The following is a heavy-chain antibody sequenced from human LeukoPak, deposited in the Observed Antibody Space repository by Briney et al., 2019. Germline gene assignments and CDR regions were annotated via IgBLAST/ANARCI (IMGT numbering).Heavy chain of an antibody. D-gene: IGHD3-10*02. CDR3: AELGITMIGGV. CDR2: ISYDGSNK. CDR1: GCTFSSYA. V-gene: IGHV3-30*04. J-gene: IGHJ6*04. Sequence: GGSLRLSCAASGCTFSSYAMHWGRQAPGKGLGLVAVISYDGSNKYYADSVKGRFTISRDNSKNSLYLQMNSLRAEDTAVYYCAELGITMIGGVWGKGTTVTISS.